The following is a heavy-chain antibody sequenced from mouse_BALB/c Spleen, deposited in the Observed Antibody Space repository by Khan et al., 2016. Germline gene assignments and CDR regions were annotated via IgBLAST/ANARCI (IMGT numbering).Heavy chain of an antibody. D-gene: IGHD2-14*01. CDR2: INPSTGYT. J-gene: IGHJ3*01. CDR1: GYTFTSYW. Sequence: QVQLQQSGAELAKPGASVKMSCKASGYTFTSYWMHWVKQRPGQGLEWIGYINPSTGYTEYNQKFKDKATLTADKSSSTAYMQLSSLTSEDSAVYYCARSYDGFAYWGQGTLFAVSA. CDR3: ARSYDGFAY. V-gene: IGHV1-7*01.